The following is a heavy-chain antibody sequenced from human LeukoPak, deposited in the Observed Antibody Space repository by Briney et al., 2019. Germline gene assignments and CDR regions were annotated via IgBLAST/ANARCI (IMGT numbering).Heavy chain of an antibody. J-gene: IGHJ4*02. CDR2: INAGNGNT. CDR1: GYTFTSYA. D-gene: IGHD3-16*02. CDR3: AGGPTVRGRYPPHTASGDPEAFDY. V-gene: IGHV1-3*01. Sequence: ASVKVSCKASGYTFTSYAMHWVRQAPGQRLEWMGWINAGNGNTKYSQKFQGRVTITRDTSASTAYMELSSLRSEDTAVYYCAGGPTVRGRYPPHTASGDPEAFDYWGQGTLVTVSS.